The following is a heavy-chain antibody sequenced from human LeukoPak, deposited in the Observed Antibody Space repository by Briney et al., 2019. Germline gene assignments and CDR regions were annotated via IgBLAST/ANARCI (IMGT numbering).Heavy chain of an antibody. V-gene: IGHV3-7*03. CDR3: AKADSSGYYHVAFDI. CDR1: GFTFSNFW. D-gene: IGHD3-22*01. CDR2: IKQDETEK. Sequence: GGSLRLSCTASGFTFSNFWMGRVRQAPGKGLEWVANIKQDETEKFYLGSVKGRFTISRDNAKNSLYLQMNSLRAEDTAVYYCAKADSSGYYHVAFDIWGQGTMVTVSS. J-gene: IGHJ3*02.